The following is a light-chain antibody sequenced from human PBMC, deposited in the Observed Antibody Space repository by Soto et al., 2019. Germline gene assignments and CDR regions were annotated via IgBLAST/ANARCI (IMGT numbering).Light chain of an antibody. CDR1: QSVRSS. V-gene: IGKV3-20*01. CDR2: GAS. CDR3: QQYGSSPRT. J-gene: IGKJ4*01. Sequence: LTQSPATLSLSPGERPHLSCRATQSVRSSLAWYLQQPGKAPRLLISGASGRATGTPDRFSGSASGTDFTLTISRLEPEDFAVYYCQQYGSSPRTFGGGTKVDIK.